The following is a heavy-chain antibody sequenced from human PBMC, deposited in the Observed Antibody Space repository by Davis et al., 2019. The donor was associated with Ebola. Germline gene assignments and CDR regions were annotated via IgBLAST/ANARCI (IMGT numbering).Heavy chain of an antibody. CDR3: ARPSQYAFDM. J-gene: IGHJ3*02. V-gene: IGHV5-51*01. CDR1: GYSFSNYW. CDR2: IYPGDSDT. Sequence: KVSCKGSGYSFSNYWIGWVRQMPGKGLEWMGSIYPGDSDTRYSPSFEGQVTISADKSISTAYLQWSSLKASDTAMYYCARPSQYAFDMWGQGTMVTVSS.